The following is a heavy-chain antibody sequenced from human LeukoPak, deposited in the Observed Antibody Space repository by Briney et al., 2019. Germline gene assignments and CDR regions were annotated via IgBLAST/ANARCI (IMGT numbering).Heavy chain of an antibody. CDR3: ARLTPTTVTTYDI. Sequence: SETLSLTCTVSGGSISSSSYYWGWIRQPPGKGLEWIGSIYYSGSTYYNPSLKSRVTISVDTSKNQFSLKLSSVTAADTAVYYCARLTPTTVTTYDIWGQGTMVTVSS. CDR1: GGSISSSSYY. J-gene: IGHJ3*02. CDR2: IYYSGST. D-gene: IGHD4-17*01. V-gene: IGHV4-39*01.